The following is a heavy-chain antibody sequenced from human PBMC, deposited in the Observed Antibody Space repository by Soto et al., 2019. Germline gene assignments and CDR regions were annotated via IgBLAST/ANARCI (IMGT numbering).Heavy chain of an antibody. CDR2: INAGNGNT. V-gene: IGHV1-3*01. CDR3: ARAAAVAADFDY. J-gene: IGHJ4*02. D-gene: IGHD6-19*01. CDR1: GYTFTGYA. Sequence: QVQLVQSGAEGKKPGASVKVSCKASGYTFTGYAMHWVRQAPGQRLEWMGWINAGNGNTKYSQKFQGRVNITRDTAASPGYLELSSRRSEDTAVYYCARAAAVAADFDYWGQGTLLTFSS.